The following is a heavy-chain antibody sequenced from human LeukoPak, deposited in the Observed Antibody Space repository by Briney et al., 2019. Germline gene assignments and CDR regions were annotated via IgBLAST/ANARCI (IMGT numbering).Heavy chain of an antibody. CDR2: ISAYSSTV. Sequence: PGGSLRLSCAASGFTFSTYNMNWVRQAPGKGLEWISYISAYSSTVQYADSVRGRFTTSRDNAKNSLYLQMNSLRAEDTAVYYCVRDNSRGQSLGVIYWGQGSLVTVSS. D-gene: IGHD3-22*01. CDR3: VRDNSRGQSLGVIY. J-gene: IGHJ4*02. CDR1: GFTFSTYN. V-gene: IGHV3-48*01.